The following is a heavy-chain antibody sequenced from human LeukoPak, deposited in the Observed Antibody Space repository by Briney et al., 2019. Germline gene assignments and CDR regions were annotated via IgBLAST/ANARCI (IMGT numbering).Heavy chain of an antibody. CDR1: GFTVNSNY. V-gene: IGHV3-66*01. CDR2: VYTGGST. J-gene: IGHJ3*02. CDR3: ARDGPFDI. Sequence: GGSLRLSCAASGFTVNSNYMSWVRQAPGKGLEWVSVVYTGGSTYYADSVKGRFPISRDNSKNTLYLQMNSLRVEDTAMYYCARDGPFDIWGQGTMVTVSS.